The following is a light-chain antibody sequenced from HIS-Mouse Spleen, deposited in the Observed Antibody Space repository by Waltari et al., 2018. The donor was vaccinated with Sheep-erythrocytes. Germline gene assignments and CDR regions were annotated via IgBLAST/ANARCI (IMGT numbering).Light chain of an antibody. CDR1: SSDVGGYNY. Sequence: QSALTQPPSASGSPGQSVTISCTGTSSDVGGYNYVSWYLQHPGKAPNLMIYEVSKRPSGVPDRFSGSKSGNTASLTVSGLQAEYEADYYCSSYAGSNNWVFGGGTKLTVL. CDR3: SSYAGSNNWV. CDR2: EVS. J-gene: IGLJ3*02. V-gene: IGLV2-8*01.